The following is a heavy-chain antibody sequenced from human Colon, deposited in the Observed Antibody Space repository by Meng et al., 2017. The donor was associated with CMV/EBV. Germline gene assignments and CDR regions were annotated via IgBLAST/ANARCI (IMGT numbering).Heavy chain of an antibody. Sequence: LRLSCSVSGVSVGGNYMSWVRQDPRKGLEVVAVLYTGGNTLYADSVEGRFTISRDNSKNMVYLQMNSLRGEDTAVYYCARGPNSDSWGQGTLVTVSS. D-gene: IGHD2/OR15-2a*01. CDR2: LYTGGNT. CDR3: ARGPNSDS. V-gene: IGHV3-53*01. CDR1: GVSVGGNY. J-gene: IGHJ5*01.